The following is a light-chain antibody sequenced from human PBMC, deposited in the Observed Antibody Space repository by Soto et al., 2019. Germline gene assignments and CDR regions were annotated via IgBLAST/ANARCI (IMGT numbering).Light chain of an antibody. V-gene: IGKV3-11*01. CDR2: DAS. CDR1: QSISSY. J-gene: IGKJ3*01. Sequence: EIVLTQSPATLSLSPGERGTLSCRASQSISSYLAWYQRKPGQAPRLLIYDASNRATGVPARFSGSGSGTDFTLTISSLEPEDFAVYYCQQRSNWPLTFGPGTKVDIK. CDR3: QQRSNWPLT.